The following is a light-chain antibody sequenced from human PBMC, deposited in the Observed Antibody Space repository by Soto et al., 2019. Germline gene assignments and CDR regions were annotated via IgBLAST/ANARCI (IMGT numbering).Light chain of an antibody. V-gene: IGKV3-20*01. J-gene: IGKJ1*01. CDR2: GAS. CDR3: QQYGSSGT. Sequence: ESVLTQSPATLPLSPGERATLSCRASQSVGSSYLAWYQQKPGQAPRLLIYGASNRATGIPDRFSGGGSGTDFTLTISRLEPEDFAVYYCQQYGSSGTFGQGTKVDIK. CDR1: QSVGSSY.